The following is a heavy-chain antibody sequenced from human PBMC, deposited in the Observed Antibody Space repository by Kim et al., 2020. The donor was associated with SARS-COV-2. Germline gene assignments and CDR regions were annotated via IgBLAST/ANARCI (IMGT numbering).Heavy chain of an antibody. D-gene: IGHD3-3*01. CDR3: ANGGDFWSPYGMDV. Sequence: GGSLRLSCEASGFTFSDYYMSWIRQAPGKGLEWVSYISSSGSTIYYADSVKGRFTISRDNAKNSLYLQMNSLRAEDTAVYYCANGGDFWSPYGMDVWGQGTTVTVSS. J-gene: IGHJ6*02. CDR1: GFTFSDYY. CDR2: ISSSGSTI. V-gene: IGHV3-11*01.